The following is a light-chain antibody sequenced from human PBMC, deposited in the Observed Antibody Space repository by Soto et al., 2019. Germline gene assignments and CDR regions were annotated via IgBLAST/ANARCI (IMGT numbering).Light chain of an antibody. CDR3: QSYDTSLSRRWV. J-gene: IGLJ3*02. Sequence: QPVLTQPPSVSGAPGQTVTISCTGSSSNIGADYPVHWYKQLPGTAPKLLVSTNRPSGVPDRISASKSGASASLAITGLQAEDEAEYYCQSYDTSLSRRWVFGGGTKLTVL. CDR1: SSNIGADYP. CDR2: T. V-gene: IGLV1-40*01.